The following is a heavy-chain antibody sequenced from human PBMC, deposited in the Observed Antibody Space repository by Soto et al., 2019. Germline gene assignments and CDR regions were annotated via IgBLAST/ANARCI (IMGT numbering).Heavy chain of an antibody. V-gene: IGHV4-59*01. CDR2: IYYSGST. CDR1: GGSISSYY. D-gene: IGHD6-6*01. CDR3: ARCSYLRSSSGNYYYYDMDV. J-gene: IGHJ6*03. Sequence: SETLSLTCTVSGGSISSYYWSWIRQPPGKGLEWIGYIYYSGSTNYNPSLKSRVTISVDTSKNQFSLKLSSVTAADTAVYYCARCSYLRSSSGNYYYYDMDVWGKGTTVTVS.